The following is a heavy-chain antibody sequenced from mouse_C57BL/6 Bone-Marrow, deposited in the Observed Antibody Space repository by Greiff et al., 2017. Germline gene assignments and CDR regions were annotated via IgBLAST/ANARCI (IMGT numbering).Heavy chain of an antibody. CDR2: IYPRSGNT. D-gene: IGHD2-2*01. V-gene: IGHV1-81*01. CDR1: GYTFTSYG. Sequence: VQLQESGAELARPGASVKLSCKASGYTFTSYGISWVKQRTGQGLEWIGEIYPRSGNTYYTEKFKGKATLTADNYSNTAYMELRSLTSADSEVYFCTSYVYDGDYWGQGTTLTVSS. CDR3: TSYVYDGDY. J-gene: IGHJ2*01.